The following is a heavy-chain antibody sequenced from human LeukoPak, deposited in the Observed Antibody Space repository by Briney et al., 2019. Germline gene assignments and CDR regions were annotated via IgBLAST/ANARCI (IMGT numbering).Heavy chain of an antibody. V-gene: IGHV3-23*01. Sequence: GGSLRLSCGASGFSFSSDAFSWVRQAAGKGLEWISQISASSNYKYYAKSLKGLFTISSDNSKSTLFVQRNRLTAEDTAVYYCENGQRSCRSHSCHLWYFDLWGRGTLVSVSS. CDR2: ISASSNYK. D-gene: IGHD2-2*01. CDR3: ENGQRSCRSHSCHLWYFDL. CDR1: GFSFSSDA. J-gene: IGHJ2*01.